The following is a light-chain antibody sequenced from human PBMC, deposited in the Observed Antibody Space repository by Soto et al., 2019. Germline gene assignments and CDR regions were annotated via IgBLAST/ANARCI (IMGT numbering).Light chain of an antibody. J-gene: IGLJ1*01. CDR3: SSYAGNNNYV. CDR2: EVN. V-gene: IGLV2-8*01. CDR1: SSDVGGYNY. Sequence: QSVLTQPPSASVSPGQSVAISCTGTSSDVGGYNYVSWYQLHPGKAPKLMIYEVNLRPSGVPDRFSGSKSGNTASLTVSGLQAEDEADYYCSSYAGNNNYVFGTGTKVTVL.